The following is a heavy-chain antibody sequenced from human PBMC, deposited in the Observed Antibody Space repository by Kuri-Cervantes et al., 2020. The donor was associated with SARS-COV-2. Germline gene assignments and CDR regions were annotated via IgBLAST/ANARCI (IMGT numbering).Heavy chain of an antibody. D-gene: IGHD6-19*01. V-gene: IGHV4-39*01. Sequence: ESLKISCTVSGGSISSSSYYWGWIRQPPGKGLEWIGSIYCSGSTYYNPSLKSRVTISVDTSKNQFSLNLSSVTAADTAVYYCARGIAVAGAKYFDYWGQGTLVTVSS. J-gene: IGHJ4*02. CDR3: ARGIAVAGAKYFDY. CDR2: IYCSGST. CDR1: GGSISSSSYY.